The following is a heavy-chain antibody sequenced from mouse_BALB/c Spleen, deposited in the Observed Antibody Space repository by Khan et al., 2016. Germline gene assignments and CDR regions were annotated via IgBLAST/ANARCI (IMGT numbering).Heavy chain of an antibody. V-gene: IGHV1-80*01. CDR3: ASSGCGYDC. CDR2: IYPGDGDT. D-gene: IGHD2-2*01. CDR1: GYAFSIYW. Sequence: QVQLQQSGAELVRPGSSVKISCKASGYAFSIYWMNWVKQRPGQGLEWIGQIYPGDGDTDYNGKFKDKATLTADKSSSTAYMQLSSLTSEDSAVXICASSGCGYDCWGKGTTRTVSA. J-gene: IGHJ2*01.